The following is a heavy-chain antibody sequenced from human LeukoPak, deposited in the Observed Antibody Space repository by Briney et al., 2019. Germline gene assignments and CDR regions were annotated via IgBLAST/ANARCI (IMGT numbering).Heavy chain of an antibody. V-gene: IGHV4-39*07. CDR1: GGSISTSNYY. CDR3: ARGGGHCSSTSCYQFDP. J-gene: IGHJ5*02. D-gene: IGHD2-2*01. CDR2: IFYSGST. Sequence: PSETLSLTCTVSGGSISTSNYYWGWIRQPPGKGLEWIGNIFYSGSTYYSPSLRSRVTISLDTSRNQFSLKLSSVTAADTAVYYCARGGGHCSSTSCYQFDPWGQGTLVTVSS.